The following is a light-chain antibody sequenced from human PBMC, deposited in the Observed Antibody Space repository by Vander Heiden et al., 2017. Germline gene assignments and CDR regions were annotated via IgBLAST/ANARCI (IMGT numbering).Light chain of an antibody. V-gene: IGLV3-21*02. CDR3: QVWDSSSDHWV. Sequence: SSVLTQPPPLSVAPGPRARIPCGRNNIGSKGVHWYQQKPGQGPVLVVYDDSDRPAGIPERFSGSNSGNTATLTISRVEAGDEADYYCQVWDSSSDHWVFGGGTKLTVL. CDR2: DDS. J-gene: IGLJ3*02. CDR1: NIGSKG.